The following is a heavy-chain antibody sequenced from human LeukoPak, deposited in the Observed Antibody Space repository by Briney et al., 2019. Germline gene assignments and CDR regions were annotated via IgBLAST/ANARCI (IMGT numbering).Heavy chain of an antibody. CDR1: GFTFSSYG. CDR3: AKDPRGYGDHQYFDY. V-gene: IGHV3-30*18. J-gene: IGHJ4*02. CDR2: ISYDGSNK. Sequence: GGSLRPSCAASGFTFSSYGMHWVRQAPGKGLEWVAVISYDGSNKYYADSVKGRFTISRDNSKNTLYLQMNSLRAEDTAVYYCAKDPRGYGDHQYFDYWGQGTLVTVSS. D-gene: IGHD4-17*01.